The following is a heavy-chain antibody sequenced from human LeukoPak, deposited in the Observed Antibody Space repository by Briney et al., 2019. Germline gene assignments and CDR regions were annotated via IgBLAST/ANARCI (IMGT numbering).Heavy chain of an antibody. CDR1: GFTVSSYA. CDR3: AKQNPSYYYDSSGYWRRNY. CDR2: ISGSGGST. D-gene: IGHD3-22*01. Sequence: GGSLRLLRAASGFTVSSYAMSCVRHAPGRGRECGSVISGSGGSTYKADSVKARFTISRDNTKNTLYLQMNSLSAEDTAVYYCAKQNPSYYYDSSGYWRRNYWGQGTLVTVSS. J-gene: IGHJ4*02. V-gene: IGHV3-23*01.